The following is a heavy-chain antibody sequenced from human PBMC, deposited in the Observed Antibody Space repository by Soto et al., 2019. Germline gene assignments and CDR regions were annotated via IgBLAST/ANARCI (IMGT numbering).Heavy chain of an antibody. V-gene: IGHV1-69*01. CDR2: IIPIFGTA. CDR3: ASLDYGGNQRDY. J-gene: IGHJ4*02. D-gene: IGHD4-17*01. CDR1: GGTFSSYA. Sequence: QVQLVQSGAEVKKPGSSVKVSCKASGGTFSSYAISWVRQAPGQGLEWMGGIIPIFGTANYAQKFQGRVTITADESTSTAYMELSSLRSEDTAGYDCASLDYGGNQRDYWGQGTLVTVSS.